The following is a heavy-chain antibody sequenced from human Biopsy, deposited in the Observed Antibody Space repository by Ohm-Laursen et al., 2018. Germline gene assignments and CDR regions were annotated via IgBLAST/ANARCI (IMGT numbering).Heavy chain of an antibody. J-gene: IGHJ6*02. CDR2: IYYSGST. CDR3: ARATNSTGWPYYHFYGMDV. CDR1: GGSISSDY. D-gene: IGHD2/OR15-2a*01. Sequence: SDTLSLTCTVSGGSISSDYWSWILQTPGKGLEWIGYIYYSGSTNYNPSLKSRVTISVDTSKNQFSLRLNSVTAADTAVYYCARATNSTGWPYYHFYGMDVWGQGTTVTVSS. V-gene: IGHV4-59*07.